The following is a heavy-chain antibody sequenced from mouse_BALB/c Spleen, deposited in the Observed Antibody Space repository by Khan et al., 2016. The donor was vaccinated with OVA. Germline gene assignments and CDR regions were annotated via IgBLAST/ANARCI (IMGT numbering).Heavy chain of an antibody. CDR1: GYSITSDYA. J-gene: IGHJ4*01. Sequence: EVELVESGPGLVKPSQSLSLTCTVTGYSITSDYAWNWIRQFPGNKLEWMGYINYSGSTNYNPALKIRISITRDTSKNQFFLQLNSVTTADTATYYCARDGSRYNYAMDYWGQGTSVTVSS. D-gene: IGHD2-3*01. CDR2: INYSGST. V-gene: IGHV3-2*02. CDR3: ARDGSRYNYAMDY.